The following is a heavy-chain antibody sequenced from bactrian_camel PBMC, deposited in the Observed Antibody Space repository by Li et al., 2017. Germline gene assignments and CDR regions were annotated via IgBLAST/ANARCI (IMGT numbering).Heavy chain of an antibody. J-gene: IGHJ4*01. V-gene: IGHV3S63*01. D-gene: IGHD6*01. Sequence: HVQLVESGGGSVQAGGSLRLPCAVSGYRHCVAWFRQVPGKAREGVASISSPVGTTYYRDDSLKGRFTISQDNGKNAVYLQMNSLKSEDTALYYCASAYSGTWYLIEYWGQGTQV. CDR2: ISSPVGTT. CDR1: GYRHC. CDR3: ASAYSGTWYLIEY.